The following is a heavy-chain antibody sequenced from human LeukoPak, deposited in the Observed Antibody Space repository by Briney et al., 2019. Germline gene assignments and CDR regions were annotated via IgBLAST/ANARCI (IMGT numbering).Heavy chain of an antibody. CDR2: MNPNSGNT. J-gene: IGHJ6*03. V-gene: IGHV1-8*03. Sequence: GASVKVSCKASGYTFTSYDINWVRQATGQGLEWMGWMNPNSGNTGYAQKFQGRVTITRNTSISTAYMELSSLRSEDTAVYYCARGGRIAYYYYMDVWGKGTTVTVSS. CDR3: ARGGRIAYYYYMDV. CDR1: GYTFTSYD.